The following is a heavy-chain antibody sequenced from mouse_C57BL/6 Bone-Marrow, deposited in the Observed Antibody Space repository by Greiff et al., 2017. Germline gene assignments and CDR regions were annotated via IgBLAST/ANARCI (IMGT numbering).Heavy chain of an antibody. D-gene: IGHD2-2*01. CDR2: IYPGSGNT. CDR1: GYTFTDYY. V-gene: IGHV1-76*01. CDR3: ARGLRVKNYCDY. J-gene: IGHJ2*01. Sequence: QVQLQQSGAELVRPGASVKLSCKASGYTFTDYYINWVKQRPGQGLEWIARIYPGSGNTYYNEKFKGKATLTAEKSSSTAYMQLSSLTSEDSAVYFCARGLRVKNYCDYGGQGTTLTVSS.